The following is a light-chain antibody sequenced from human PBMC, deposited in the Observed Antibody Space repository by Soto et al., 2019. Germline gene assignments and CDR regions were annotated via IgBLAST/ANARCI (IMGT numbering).Light chain of an antibody. CDR1: SSDVVGYNY. V-gene: IGLV2-14*03. CDR2: DVS. J-gene: IGLJ1*01. Sequence: QSALTQSASVSGSPGQSITISCTGTSSDVVGYNYVSWYQHHPGKAPKLIIYDVSNRPSGVSNPFSGSKSGNTASLTISGLQPEDEADYYCSSYTTSNTRQIVFGTGTKVTVL. CDR3: SSYTTSNTRQIV.